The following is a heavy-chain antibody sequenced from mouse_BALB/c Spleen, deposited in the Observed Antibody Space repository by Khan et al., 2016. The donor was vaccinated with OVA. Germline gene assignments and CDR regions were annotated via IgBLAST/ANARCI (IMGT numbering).Heavy chain of an antibody. CDR3: ARPPYFSYTLDY. Sequence: QIQLVQSGPELKKPGETVKISCKASGYTFTNYGMNWVKQSPGKALKWMGWINTYTGEPTYADDFKGRFAFSLETSASTAYLPINNLKNEDTATSFCARPPYFSYTLDYWGQGTSVTVAS. CDR2: INTYTGEP. J-gene: IGHJ4*01. D-gene: IGHD2-10*01. CDR1: GYTFTNYG. V-gene: IGHV9-3-1*01.